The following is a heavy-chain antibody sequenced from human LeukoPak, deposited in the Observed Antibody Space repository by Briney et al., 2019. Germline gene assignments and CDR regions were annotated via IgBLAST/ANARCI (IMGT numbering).Heavy chain of an antibody. CDR1: GFTFSSYA. V-gene: IGHV3-23*01. J-gene: IGHJ4*02. D-gene: IGHD6-19*01. CDR2: ISGSGGST. Sequence: GGSLRLSCAASGFTFSSYAMSWVRQAPGKGLEWVSGISGSGGSTYYADSVKGRFTISRENSKNTVYRQMNRLRAEDKAVYYGAKDQRISGWYKDSWGQGTLVTVSS. CDR3: AKDQRISGWYKDS.